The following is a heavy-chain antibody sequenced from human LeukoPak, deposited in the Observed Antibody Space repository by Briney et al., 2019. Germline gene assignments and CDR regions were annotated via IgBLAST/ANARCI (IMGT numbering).Heavy chain of an antibody. Sequence: SETLSLTCAVYGGSFSHYYWSWIRQPPGKGLEWIGEINHSGSTNYDPSLKSRVTISVDTSKNQFSLKLSSVTAADTAVCYCARVVVFRFAFDIWGQGTMVTVSS. CDR3: ARVVVFRFAFDI. CDR2: INHSGST. J-gene: IGHJ3*02. CDR1: GGSFSHYY. V-gene: IGHV4-34*01. D-gene: IGHD2-15*01.